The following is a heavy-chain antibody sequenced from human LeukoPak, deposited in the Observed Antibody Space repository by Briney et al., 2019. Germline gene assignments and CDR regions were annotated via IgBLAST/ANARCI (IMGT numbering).Heavy chain of an antibody. J-gene: IGHJ5*02. D-gene: IGHD4/OR15-4a*01. Sequence: SETLSLTCAVYGGSFSGYYWSWIRQPPGKGLEWIGEINHSGSTNYNPSLKSRVTISVDTSRNQFSLKLSSVTAADTAVYYCVRGPYGASISKWFDPWGQGTQVIVSP. V-gene: IGHV4-34*01. CDR2: INHSGST. CDR1: GGSFSGYY. CDR3: VRGPYGASISKWFDP.